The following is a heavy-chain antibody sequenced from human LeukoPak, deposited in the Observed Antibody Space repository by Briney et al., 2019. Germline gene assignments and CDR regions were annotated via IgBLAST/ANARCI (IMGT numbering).Heavy chain of an antibody. Sequence: PGGSLRLSCAASGFTFSSYGMHWVRQAPGKGLEWVAVISYDGSNKYYADSVKGRFTISRDNSKNTLYLQMNSLRAEDTAVYYCAKDAAPYGYDIFTGYYADYWGQGTLVTVSS. CDR3: AKDAAPYGYDIFTGYYADY. V-gene: IGHV3-30*18. CDR1: GFTFSSYG. J-gene: IGHJ4*02. CDR2: ISYDGSNK. D-gene: IGHD3-9*01.